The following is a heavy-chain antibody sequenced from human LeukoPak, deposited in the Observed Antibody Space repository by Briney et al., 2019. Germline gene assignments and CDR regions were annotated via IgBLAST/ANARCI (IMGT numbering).Heavy chain of an antibody. V-gene: IGHV1-2*02. D-gene: IGHD6-13*01. CDR3: ARAEQQLVLAVDY. CDR2: INPNSGGT. CDR1: GYSFTSYG. J-gene: IGHJ4*02. Sequence: GASVKVSCKASGYSFTSYGISWVRQAPGQGLEWMGWINPNSGGTTYAQKFQGRVTMTRDTSISTAYMELSRLRSDDTAVYYCARAEQQLVLAVDYWGQGTLVTVSS.